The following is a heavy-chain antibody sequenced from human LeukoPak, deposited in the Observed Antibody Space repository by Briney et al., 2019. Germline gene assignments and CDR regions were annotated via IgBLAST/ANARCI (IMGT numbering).Heavy chain of an antibody. V-gene: IGHV3-23*01. CDR3: AKTRGSGPFDY. Sequence: GGSLRLSCAASGFIFSSYGMSWVRQAPGKGLEWVSAISGSGGSTYYADSVKGRFTISRDNSKNTLYLQMNNLRAEDTAVYYCAKTRGSGPFDYWGQGTLVTVSS. D-gene: IGHD3-10*01. CDR1: GFIFSSYG. CDR2: ISGSGGST. J-gene: IGHJ4*02.